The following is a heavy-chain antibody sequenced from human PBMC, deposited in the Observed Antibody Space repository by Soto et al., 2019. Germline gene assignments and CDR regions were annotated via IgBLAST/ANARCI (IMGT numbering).Heavy chain of an antibody. V-gene: IGHV3-7*05. CDR3: ARVAGDDFWSGYPPGPFDY. CDR2: IKQDGSEK. D-gene: IGHD3-3*01. J-gene: IGHJ4*02. CDR1: GFTFSSYW. Sequence: GGSLRLSCAASGFTFSSYWMSWVRQAPGKGLEWVANIKQDGSEKYYVDSVKGRFTISRDNAKNSLYLQMNSLRAEDTAVYYCARVAGDDFWSGYPPGPFDYWGQGTLVTDSS.